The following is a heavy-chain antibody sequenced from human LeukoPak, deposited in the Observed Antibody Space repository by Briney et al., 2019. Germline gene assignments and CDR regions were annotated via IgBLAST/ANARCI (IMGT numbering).Heavy chain of an antibody. D-gene: IGHD6-19*01. CDR3: AKPSVSGTGRSWFDA. V-gene: IGHV3-23*01. Sequence: GSLRIFCAASGFTFSSYSMTWVRLAPGKGLEWGPIISGSGGNTVYADSVKGRFTISRDNSKNTLYLQMNSLRAEDTAVYYCAKPSVSGTGRSWFDAWGQGTLVTVSS. CDR1: GFTFSSYS. CDR2: ISGSGGNT. J-gene: IGHJ5*02.